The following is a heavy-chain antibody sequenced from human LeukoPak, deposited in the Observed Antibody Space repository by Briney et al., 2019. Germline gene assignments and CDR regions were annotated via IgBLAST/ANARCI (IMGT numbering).Heavy chain of an antibody. CDR1: GGTFSSYA. V-gene: IGHV1-69*13. D-gene: IGHD2-2*01. CDR2: TIPIFGTA. CDR3: ARESGYCSSTSCYGYYYYMDV. J-gene: IGHJ6*03. Sequence: SVKVSCKASGGTFSSYAISWVRQAPGQGLEWMGGTIPIFGTANYAQKFQGRVTITADESTSIAYMELSSLRSEDTAVYYCARESGYCSSTSCYGYYYYMDVWGKGTTVTVSS.